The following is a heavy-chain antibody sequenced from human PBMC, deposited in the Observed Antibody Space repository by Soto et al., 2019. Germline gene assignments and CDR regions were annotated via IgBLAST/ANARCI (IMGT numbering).Heavy chain of an antibody. J-gene: IGHJ2*01. CDR2: LGIADDT. V-gene: IGHV3-13*01. Sequence: EVQLVESGGGLVQPGGSLRLSCAASGFTFSSYDMHWVRQATGKGLEWVSGLGIADDTYYQASVKGRFTISRENTRNSLYLKLPSLRVGDTAVYYCARVRRIDATGLRGYIDVWGRGCLVTVCS. CDR3: ARVRRIDATGLRGYIDV. CDR1: GFTFSSYD. D-gene: IGHD2-15*01.